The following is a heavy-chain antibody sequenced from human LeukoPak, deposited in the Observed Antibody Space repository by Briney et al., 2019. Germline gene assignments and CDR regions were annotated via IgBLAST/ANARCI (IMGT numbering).Heavy chain of an antibody. CDR2: IYSGGST. J-gene: IGHJ5*02. CDR3: ARHDWFDP. Sequence: GGSLRLSCAASGFTFSSYGIHWVRQAPGKGLEWVSVIYSGGSTYYADSVKGRFTISRDNSKNTLYLQMNSLRAEDTAVYYCARHDWFDPWGQGTLVTVSS. CDR1: GFTFSSYG. V-gene: IGHV3-66*04.